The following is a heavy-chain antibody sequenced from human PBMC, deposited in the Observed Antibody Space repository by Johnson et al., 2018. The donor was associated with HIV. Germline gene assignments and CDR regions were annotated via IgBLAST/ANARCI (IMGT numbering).Heavy chain of an antibody. V-gene: IGHV3-30*19. D-gene: IGHD6-19*01. J-gene: IGHJ3*02. CDR2: ISYDGSNK. Sequence: QEQLVESGGGVVQPGGSLRLSCAASGLTFSSYGMHWVRQAPGKGLEWVAVISYDGSNKYYADSVKGRFTISRDNSKNTLYLQMNSLRAEDTAVYYCGQSGRWYSSDWYGVLDMWGQGTMVTVSS. CDR1: GLTFSSYG. CDR3: GQSGRWYSSDWYGVLDM.